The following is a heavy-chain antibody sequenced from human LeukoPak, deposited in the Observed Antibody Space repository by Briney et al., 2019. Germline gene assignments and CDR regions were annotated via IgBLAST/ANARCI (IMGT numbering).Heavy chain of an antibody. Sequence: GESLKISCKGSGYSFTSYWIGWARQMPGKGLEWMGIIHPGDSDTRNSPSFQGQVTFSVDKSISTAYLQWSSLKASDTAVYYCARQRGGCSGGSCTGMDVWGKGTTVTVSS. D-gene: IGHD2-15*01. J-gene: IGHJ6*04. CDR2: IHPGDSDT. CDR1: GYSFTSYW. V-gene: IGHV5-51*01. CDR3: ARQRGGCSGGSCTGMDV.